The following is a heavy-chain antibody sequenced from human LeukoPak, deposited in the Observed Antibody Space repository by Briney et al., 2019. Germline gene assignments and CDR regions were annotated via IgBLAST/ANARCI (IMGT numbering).Heavy chain of an antibody. V-gene: IGHV4-31*03. J-gene: IGHJ4*02. D-gene: IGHD3-10*01. CDR3: ARDGDSSGSHQHC. Sequence: PSETLSLTCTVSGGSISSGGYYWSWIRQLPGKGLEWIGYIDYSGSTYYNPSLKSRVIMSVDTSKNQFSLKLSSVTAADTAVYYCARDGDSSGSHQHCWGQGTLVTVSS. CDR2: IDYSGST. CDR1: GGSISSGGYY.